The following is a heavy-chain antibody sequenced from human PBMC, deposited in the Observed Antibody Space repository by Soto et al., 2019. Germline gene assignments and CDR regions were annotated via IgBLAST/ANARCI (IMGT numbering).Heavy chain of an antibody. Sequence: PGESLKISCKGSGYSFTSYWIGWVRQMPGKGLEWMGIIYPGDSDTRYSPSFQGQVTISADKSISTAYLQWSSLKASDTAMYFCARVAQCTRTSCRSFDTSVTPDAFDVWGQGTMVTVSS. V-gene: IGHV5-51*01. J-gene: IGHJ3*01. CDR1: GYSFTSYW. D-gene: IGHD2-2*01. CDR2: IYPGDSDT. CDR3: ARVAQCTRTSCRSFDTSVTPDAFDV.